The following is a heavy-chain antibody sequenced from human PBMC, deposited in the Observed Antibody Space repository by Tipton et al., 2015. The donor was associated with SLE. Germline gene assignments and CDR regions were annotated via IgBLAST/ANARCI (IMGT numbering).Heavy chain of an antibody. J-gene: IGHJ4*02. CDR1: GYTFTNYG. D-gene: IGHD2-8*02. Sequence: QLVQSGAEVRKPGDSVQVSCKASGYTFTNYGISWVRQAPGQGLEWMGWISANNGETKYAERFQGRVSMTTDTSTSTTYMALRSAKSDDTAIYYCARECSGTGCLDYWGQGTLVTVSS. CDR3: ARECSGTGCLDY. CDR2: ISANNGET. V-gene: IGHV1-18*01.